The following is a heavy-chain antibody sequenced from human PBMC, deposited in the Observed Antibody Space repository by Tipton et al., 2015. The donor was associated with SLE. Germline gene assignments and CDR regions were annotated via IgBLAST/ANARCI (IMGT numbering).Heavy chain of an antibody. CDR1: GGSISSYY. CDR3: ARAGEARPLDAFDI. CDR2: IYYSGCT. V-gene: IGHV4-59*01. D-gene: IGHD3-10*01. J-gene: IGHJ3*02. Sequence: LRLSCTVSGGSISSYYWSWIRQPPGKGLEWIGYIYYSGCTNYNPSLKSRVTISVDTSKNQFSLKLSSVTAAHTAVNYCARAGEARPLDAFDIWGQETMVTVS.